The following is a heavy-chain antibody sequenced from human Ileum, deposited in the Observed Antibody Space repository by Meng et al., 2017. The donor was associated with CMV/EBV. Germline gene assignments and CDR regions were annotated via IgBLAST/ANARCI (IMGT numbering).Heavy chain of an antibody. V-gene: IGHV1-2*02. D-gene: IGHD1-7*01. Sequence: ASCKASGYTFSAYYMHWVRQAPGQGLEWMGRINPNTGDTKYAQKFQGRVTVTRDRSISTAYMELSGLTSDDTALYYCAALGNYFDPWGQGTLVTVSS. CDR1: GYTFSAYY. CDR3: AALGNYFDP. J-gene: IGHJ5*02. CDR2: INPNTGDT.